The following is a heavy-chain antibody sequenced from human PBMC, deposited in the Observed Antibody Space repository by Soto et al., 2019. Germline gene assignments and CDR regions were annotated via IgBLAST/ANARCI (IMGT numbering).Heavy chain of an antibody. CDR1: GGSLSTNP. V-gene: IGHV1-69*06. Sequence: SVKVSCKASGGSLSTNPISWVRQAPGQGLEWMGGTGSGTGPGNHAQKFQGRLTVTADKSTSTVYMELTNLSSEDTAVYYCARRDSGGFYRFFDSWGQGTLVAVSS. CDR3: ARRDSGGFYRFFDS. D-gene: IGHD2-15*01. CDR2: TGSGTGPG. J-gene: IGHJ4*02.